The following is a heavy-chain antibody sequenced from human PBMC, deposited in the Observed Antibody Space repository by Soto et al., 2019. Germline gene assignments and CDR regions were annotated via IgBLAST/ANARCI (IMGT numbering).Heavy chain of an antibody. Sequence: SVKVSCKASGGTFSSYAISWVRQAPGQGLEWMGGIIPIFGTANYAQKFQGRVTITADESTSTAYMELSSLRSEDTAVYYCATSHYYYDSSGYPQAFDIWGQGTMVT. CDR1: GGTFSSYA. CDR3: ATSHYYYDSSGYPQAFDI. CDR2: IIPIFGTA. J-gene: IGHJ3*02. D-gene: IGHD3-22*01. V-gene: IGHV1-69*13.